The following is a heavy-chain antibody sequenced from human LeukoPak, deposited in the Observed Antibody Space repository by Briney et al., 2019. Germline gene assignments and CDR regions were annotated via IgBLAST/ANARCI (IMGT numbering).Heavy chain of an antibody. V-gene: IGHV3-9*03. CDR2: ISWNSGSI. CDR1: GFTFDDYA. J-gene: IGHJ4*02. Sequence: GGSLRLSCAASGFTFDDYAMHWVRQAPGKGLEWVSGISWNSGSIGYADSVKGRFTISRDNAKNSLYLQMNSLRAEDMALYYCAKGDDSSGYYLFDYWGQGTLVTVSS. D-gene: IGHD3-22*01. CDR3: AKGDDSSGYYLFDY.